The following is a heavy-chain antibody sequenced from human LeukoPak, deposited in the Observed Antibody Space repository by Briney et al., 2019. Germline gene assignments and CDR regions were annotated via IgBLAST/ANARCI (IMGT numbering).Heavy chain of an antibody. CDR1: GGSFSGYY. J-gene: IGHJ4*02. CDR2: ISHSGST. CDR3: ARRDEYSRSLGF. D-gene: IGHD6-13*01. Sequence: SETLSLTCAVYGGSFSGYYWSWIRQPPGKGLEWIGEISHSGSTNYSPSLKSRVAISVDTSKNQFSLRLSSVTAADTAVYYCARRDEYSRSLGFWGRGTLVTVSA. V-gene: IGHV4-34*01.